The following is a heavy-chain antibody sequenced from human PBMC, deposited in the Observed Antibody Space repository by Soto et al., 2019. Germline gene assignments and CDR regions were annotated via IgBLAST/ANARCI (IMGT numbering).Heavy chain of an antibody. CDR3: ARLGHVYYYDSSGYREYFQH. Sequence: PSETLSLTCTVSGCSISSSSYYWGWIRQPPGKGLEWIGSIYYSGSTTYNPSLRSRVTISVDTSKNQFSLKLSSVTAADTAVYYCARLGHVYYYDSSGYREYFQHWGQGTLVTVSS. V-gene: IGHV4-39*07. CDR2: IYYSGST. J-gene: IGHJ1*01. D-gene: IGHD3-22*01. CDR1: GCSISSSSYY.